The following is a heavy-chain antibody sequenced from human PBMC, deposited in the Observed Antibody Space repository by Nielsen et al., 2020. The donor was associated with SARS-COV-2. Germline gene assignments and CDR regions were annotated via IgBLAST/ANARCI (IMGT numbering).Heavy chain of an antibody. CDR3: VKDREPHGGAAAGNIY. V-gene: IGHV3-64D*09. D-gene: IGHD6-13*01. J-gene: IGHJ4*02. Sequence: GGSLRLSCSASGFTFSSYAMHWVRQAPGKGLEYVSAISSNGGSTYYADSVKGRFTISRDNSKNTLYLQMSSLRAEDTAVYYCVKDREPHGGAAAGNIYWGQGTLVTVSS. CDR2: ISSNGGST. CDR1: GFTFSSYA.